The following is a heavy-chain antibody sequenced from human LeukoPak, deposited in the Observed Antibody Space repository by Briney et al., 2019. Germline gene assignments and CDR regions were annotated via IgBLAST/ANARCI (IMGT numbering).Heavy chain of an antibody. J-gene: IGHJ5*02. CDR2: VTGSGGTT. D-gene: IGHD1-26*01. V-gene: IGHV3-48*03. CDR1: GFTFSSYE. Sequence: PGGSLRLSCAASGFTFSSYEMNWVRQAPGKGLEWISYVTGSGGTTYYADSVKGRFTISRDNAKNSLYLQMNSLRAEDTAVYYCAREGGSKNRFDPWGQGTLVTVSS. CDR3: AREGGSKNRFDP.